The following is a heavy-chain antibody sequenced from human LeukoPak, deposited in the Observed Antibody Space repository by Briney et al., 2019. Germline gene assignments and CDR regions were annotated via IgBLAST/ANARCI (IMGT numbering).Heavy chain of an antibody. CDR2: IYYSGST. CDR1: GGSISSGDYY. CDR3: ARAPGIPAESYYYYMDV. Sequence: SETLSLTCTVSGGSISSGDYYWSWIRQPPGKGLEWIGYIYYSGSTYYNPSLKSRVIISVDTSKNQFSLKLSSVTAADTAVYYCARAPGIPAESYYYYMDVWGKGTTVTVSS. V-gene: IGHV4-30-4*08. D-gene: IGHD2-2*01. J-gene: IGHJ6*03.